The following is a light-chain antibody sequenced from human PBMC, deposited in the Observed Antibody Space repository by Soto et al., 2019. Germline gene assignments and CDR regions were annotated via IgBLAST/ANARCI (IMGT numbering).Light chain of an antibody. CDR1: QSVSSN. Sequence: EIVMTQSPATLSASPGERANLSCTASQSVSSNLAWYQQKPGQAPRLLIYGASTRATGIPARFSGSGSGTEFTLTISSLESEDFAVYYCQEYNNWPPMNTFGQGAKLEIK. CDR3: QEYNNWPPMNT. J-gene: IGKJ2*01. CDR2: GAS. V-gene: IGKV3-15*01.